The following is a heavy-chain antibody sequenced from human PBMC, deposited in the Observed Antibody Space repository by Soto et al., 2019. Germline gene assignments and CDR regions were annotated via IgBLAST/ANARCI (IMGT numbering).Heavy chain of an antibody. Sequence: GASVKVSCKASGYTFTGYYMHWVRQAPGQGLEWMGWINPNSGGTNYAQKFQGWVTMTRDTSISTAYMELSRLRSDDTAVYYCARAAAAGTWFAVYYGMDVWGQGTTVTVSS. J-gene: IGHJ6*02. V-gene: IGHV1-2*04. CDR3: ARAAAAGTWFAVYYGMDV. D-gene: IGHD6-13*01. CDR2: INPNSGGT. CDR1: GYTFTGYY.